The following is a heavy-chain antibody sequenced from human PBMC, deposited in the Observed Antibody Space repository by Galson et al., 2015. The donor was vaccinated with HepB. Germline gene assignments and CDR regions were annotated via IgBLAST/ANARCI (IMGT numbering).Heavy chain of an antibody. J-gene: IGHJ4*02. CDR1: GYTFTGYY. D-gene: IGHD3-22*01. Sequence: SVKVSCKASGYTFTGYYMHWVRQAPGQGLEWMGRINPNSGGTNYAQKFQGRVTMTRDTSISTAYMELSRLRSDDTAVYYCARLGMGSMAVYYDSSGYYGYWGQGTLVTVSS. V-gene: IGHV1-2*06. CDR2: INPNSGGT. CDR3: ARLGMGSMAVYYDSSGYYGY.